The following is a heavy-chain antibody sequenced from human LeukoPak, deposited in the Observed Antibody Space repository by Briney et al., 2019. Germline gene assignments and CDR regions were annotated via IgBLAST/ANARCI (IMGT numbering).Heavy chain of an antibody. V-gene: IGHV4-59*12. D-gene: IGHD6-13*01. J-gene: IGHJ6*03. CDR1: GGSISSYY. CDR3: ARTPTSRKRFLGGAAAGTDYYYSYYMDV. CDR2: IYYSGST. Sequence: SETLSLTCTVSGGSISSYYWSWIRQPPGKRLEWIGYIYYSGSTNYNPSLKSRVTMSVATSKNQFSLKLSSVTAADTAVYYCARTPTSRKRFLGGAAAGTDYYYSYYMDVWGKGTTVTISS.